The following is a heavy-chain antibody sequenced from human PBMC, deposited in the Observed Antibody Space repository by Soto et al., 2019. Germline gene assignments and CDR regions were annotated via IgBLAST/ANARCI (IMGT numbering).Heavy chain of an antibody. CDR3: ARHFSVDYFDY. V-gene: IGHV4-34*01. CDR1: GGSFSGYY. J-gene: IGHJ4*02. Sequence: SETLSLTCAVYGGSFSGYYWSWIRQPPGKGLEWIGEINHSGSTNYNPSLKSRVTISVDTSKNQFSLNLYSVTAADTAVYYCARHFSVDYFDYWGQGALVTVSS. CDR2: INHSGST.